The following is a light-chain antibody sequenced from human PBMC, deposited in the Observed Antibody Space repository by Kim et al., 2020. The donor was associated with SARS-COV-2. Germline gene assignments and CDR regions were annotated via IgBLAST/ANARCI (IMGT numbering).Light chain of an antibody. J-gene: IGKJ4*01. CDR1: QSGNNY. CDR3: QHRKTWPVT. CDR2: DVS. Sequence: LSPGGRATLACRASQSGNNYLAGYQQKPGQAPRLRLYDVSNRATGIPARFSGSGSGTDFTLTISSLEPEDSAVYYCQHRKTWPVTFGGGTKVDIK. V-gene: IGKV3-11*01.